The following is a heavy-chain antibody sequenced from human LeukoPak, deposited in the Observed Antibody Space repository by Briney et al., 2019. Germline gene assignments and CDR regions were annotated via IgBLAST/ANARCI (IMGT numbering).Heavy chain of an antibody. D-gene: IGHD3-3*01. J-gene: IGHJ4*02. CDR1: GVSISSGSYY. CDR2: IYTSGST. Sequence: SETLSLTCTVSGVSISSGSYYWSWIRQPAGKGLEWIGRIYTSGSTNYNPSLKSRVTISVDTSKNQFSLKLSSVTAADTAVYYCARELSGDFWSGYFRRYYFDYWGQGTLVTVSS. CDR3: ARELSGDFWSGYFRRYYFDY. V-gene: IGHV4-61*02.